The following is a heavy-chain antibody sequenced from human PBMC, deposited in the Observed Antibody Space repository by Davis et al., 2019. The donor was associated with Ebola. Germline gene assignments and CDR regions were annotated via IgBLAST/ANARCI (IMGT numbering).Heavy chain of an antibody. CDR2: INHSGST. J-gene: IGHJ4*02. CDR3: ARRSYSSSLIDS. CDR1: GGSFSGYY. D-gene: IGHD6-13*01. Sequence: SETLSLTCAVYGGSFSGYYWSWIRQPTGKGLEWIGEINHSGSTNYNPSLKSRVTISVDTSKNQFSLKLSSVTAADTAVYFCARRSYSSSLIDSWGQGSLVTVSS. V-gene: IGHV4-34*01.